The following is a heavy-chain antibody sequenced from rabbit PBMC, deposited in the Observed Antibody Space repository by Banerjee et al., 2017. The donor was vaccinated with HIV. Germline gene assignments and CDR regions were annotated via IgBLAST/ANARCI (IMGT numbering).Heavy chain of an antibody. J-gene: IGHJ3*01. V-gene: IGHV1S45*01. CDR2: IYTGSSGST. CDR1: GFSFSSSHY. CDR3: ARDGTYPSSSGYYRITRLDL. D-gene: IGHD1-1*01. Sequence: QEQLVESGGGLVQPEGSLTLTCTASGFSFSSSHYMYWVRQAPGKGLEWIACIYTGSSGSTYYASWAEGRFTISRSTSLHTVDLKMTSLTAADTATYFCARDGTYPSSSGYYRITRLDLWGPGTLVTVS.